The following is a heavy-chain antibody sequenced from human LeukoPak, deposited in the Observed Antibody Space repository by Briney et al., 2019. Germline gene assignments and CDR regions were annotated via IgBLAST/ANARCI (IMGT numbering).Heavy chain of an antibody. CDR2: ISAYNGNT. D-gene: IGHD1-26*01. CDR1: GYTFTSYG. J-gene: IGHJ4*02. CDR3: ARVSPGYSGSYLAPQYYFDY. Sequence: GASVKVSCKASGYTFTSYGISWVRQAPGQGLEWMGWISAYNGNTNYAQKLQGRVTMTRDTSISTAYMELSRLRSDDTAVYYCARVSPGYSGSYLAPQYYFDYWGQGTLVTVSS. V-gene: IGHV1-18*01.